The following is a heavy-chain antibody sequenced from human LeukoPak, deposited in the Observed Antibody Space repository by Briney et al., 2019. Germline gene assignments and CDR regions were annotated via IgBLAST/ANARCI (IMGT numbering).Heavy chain of an antibody. D-gene: IGHD3-3*01. V-gene: IGHV4-30-2*01. CDR3: ATLDWGRALGFNY. CDR2: IYHSGST. Sequence: SETLSLTCAVSGGSISSGGYSWSWIRQPPGKGLEWIGYIYHSGSTYYNPSLKSRVTISVDRSKNQFSLKLSSVTAADTAVYYCATLDWGRALGFNYWGQGTLVTVSS. J-gene: IGHJ4*02. CDR1: GGSISSGGYS.